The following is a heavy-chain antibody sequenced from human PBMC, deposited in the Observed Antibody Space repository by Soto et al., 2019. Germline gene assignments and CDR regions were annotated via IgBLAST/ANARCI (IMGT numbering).Heavy chain of an antibody. Sequence: SETLSLTCAVYGGSFSGYYWSWIRQPPGKGLEWIGEINHSGSTNYNPSLKSRVTISVDTSKNQFSLKLSSVTAADTAVYYCASNALGVVPAAITRHNNPLDYWGQGTLVTVSS. D-gene: IGHD2-2*02. CDR2: INHSGST. CDR3: ASNALGVVPAAITRHNNPLDY. V-gene: IGHV4-34*01. J-gene: IGHJ4*02. CDR1: GGSFSGYY.